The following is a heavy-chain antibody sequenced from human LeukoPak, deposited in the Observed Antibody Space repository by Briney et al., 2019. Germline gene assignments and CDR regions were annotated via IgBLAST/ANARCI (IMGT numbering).Heavy chain of an antibody. D-gene: IGHD1-26*01. V-gene: IGHV4-59*08. Sequence: SETLSLTCSVSGGSIANYYWSWIRQPPGRGLEWIGYIYYSGSTHYNPSLKSRVTISVDTSRNQFSLNLTSMTAADTAVYYCVRHFAPFRLGPHFDYWGQGSLVTVSS. J-gene: IGHJ4*02. CDR2: IYYSGST. CDR3: VRHFAPFRLGPHFDY. CDR1: GGSIANYY.